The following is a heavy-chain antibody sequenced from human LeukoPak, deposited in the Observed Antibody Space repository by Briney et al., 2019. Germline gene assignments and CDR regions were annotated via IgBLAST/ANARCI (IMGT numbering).Heavy chain of an antibody. CDR1: GFTFDDYA. V-gene: IGHV3-43*02. CDR2: ISGDGGST. Sequence: GGSLRLSCAASGFTFDDYAMDWVRHAPGKGLEWVSLISGDGGSTYYADSVKGRFTISRDNSKNSLYLQMNSLRIEDTALYYCAKEEALLWFGEESFGMDVWGQGTTVTVSS. J-gene: IGHJ6*02. D-gene: IGHD3-10*01. CDR3: AKEEALLWFGEESFGMDV.